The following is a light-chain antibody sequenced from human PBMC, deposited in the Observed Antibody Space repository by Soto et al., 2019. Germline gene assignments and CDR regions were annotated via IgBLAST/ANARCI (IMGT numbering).Light chain of an antibody. CDR1: QSIANY. J-gene: IGKJ5*01. V-gene: IGKV1-39*02. CDR3: QQYNNWPPIT. CDR2: AAS. Sequence: GDRVTITCLASQSIANYLNWYQQKPGKAPKLLIYAASTLESGVPSRFSGSGSGTDFTLTISSLQPEDFAVYYCQQYNNWPPITFGQGTRLEIK.